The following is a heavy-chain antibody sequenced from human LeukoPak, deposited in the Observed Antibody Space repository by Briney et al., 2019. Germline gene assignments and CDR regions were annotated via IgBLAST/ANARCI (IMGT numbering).Heavy chain of an antibody. CDR1: GGSFSGYY. CDR2: INHSGST. CDR3: ARVRGYSSGWIDY. Sequence: PSETLSLTCAVYGGSFSGYYWSWIRQPPGKGLEWIGEINHSGSTNYNPSLKRRVTISVDTSKNQFSLKLSSVTAADTAVYYCARVRGYSSGWIDYWGQGTLVTVSS. V-gene: IGHV4-34*01. D-gene: IGHD6-19*01. J-gene: IGHJ4*02.